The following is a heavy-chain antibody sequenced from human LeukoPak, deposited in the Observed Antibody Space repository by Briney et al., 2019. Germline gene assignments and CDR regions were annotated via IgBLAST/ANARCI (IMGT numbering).Heavy chain of an antibody. J-gene: IGHJ5*02. D-gene: IGHD6-13*01. Sequence: GTFSSDAXSGGRQAPGEGVEWMGGIIPIFGTANYAQKLQGRVTITADESTSTAYMGLSSLRSEDTAVYYCARDPIGSSWSNWLDPWGQGTLVTVSS. CDR3: ARDPIGSSWSNWLDP. V-gene: IGHV1-69*01. CDR1: GTFSSDA. CDR2: IIPIFGTA.